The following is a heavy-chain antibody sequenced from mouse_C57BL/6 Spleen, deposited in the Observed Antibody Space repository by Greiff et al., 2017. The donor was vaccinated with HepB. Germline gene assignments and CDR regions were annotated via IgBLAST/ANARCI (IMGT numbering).Heavy chain of an antibody. V-gene: IGHV5-4*01. CDR3: AGGDGTTLDWLPY. D-gene: IGHD4-1*01. Sequence: EVHLVESGGCLVKPGGSLKLSCAASGFTFSSYAMSWVRQPPEKRLEWVATISDGGSYTYYPDNVKGRFTISRDNAKNNLYLQMRHLKSEDTAMYYCAGGDGTTLDWLPYSCHRALVFISP. CDR1: GFTFSSYA. CDR2: ISDGGSYT. J-gene: IGHJ3*01.